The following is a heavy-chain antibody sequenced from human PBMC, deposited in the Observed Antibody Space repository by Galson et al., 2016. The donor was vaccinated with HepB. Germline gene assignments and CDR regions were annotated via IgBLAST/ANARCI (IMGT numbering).Heavy chain of an antibody. J-gene: IGHJ4*02. Sequence: SETLSLTCIVSGESVINDRYYWTWIRQPPGKGLEWIGCIDYSGSTNYSPSLKSRVTISLDASENQVSLRLNSVTAADTAVYYCARGDLLYFDHWSQGTLVTVSS. CDR2: IDYSGST. CDR1: GESVINDRYY. V-gene: IGHV4-61*01. CDR3: ARGDLLYFDH. D-gene: IGHD1-26*01.